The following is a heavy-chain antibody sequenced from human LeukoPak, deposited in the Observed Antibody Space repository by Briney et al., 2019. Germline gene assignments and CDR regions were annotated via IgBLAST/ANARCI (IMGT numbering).Heavy chain of an antibody. J-gene: IGHJ3*02. CDR3: ARQYDSSGYYVRGAFDI. CDR2: IYYSGST. V-gene: IGHV4-59*01. CDR1: GGSFSGYY. Sequence: SETLSLTCAVYGGSFSGYYWSWIRQPPGKGLEWIGYIYYSGSTNYNPSLKSRVTISVDTSKNQFSLKLSSVTAADTAVYYCARQYDSSGYYVRGAFDIWGQGTMVTVSS. D-gene: IGHD3-22*01.